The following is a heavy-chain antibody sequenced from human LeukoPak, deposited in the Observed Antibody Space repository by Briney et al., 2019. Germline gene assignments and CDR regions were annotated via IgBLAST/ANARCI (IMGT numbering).Heavy chain of an antibody. CDR2: ISAYNGNT. Sequence: ASVKISCKASGYTFTSYGISWVRQAPGQGLEWMGWISAYNGNTNYAQKLQGRATMTTDTSTSTAYMELRSLRSDDTAVYYCARRDIVATTEDYWGQGTLVTVSS. CDR1: GYTFTSYG. V-gene: IGHV1-18*01. D-gene: IGHD5-12*01. CDR3: ARRDIVATTEDY. J-gene: IGHJ4*02.